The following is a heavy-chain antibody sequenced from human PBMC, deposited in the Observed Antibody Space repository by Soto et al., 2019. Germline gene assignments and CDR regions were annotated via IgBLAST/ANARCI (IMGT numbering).Heavy chain of an antibody. CDR3: AKAGYCANGVCALDY. CDR2: ISYDGNTA. D-gene: IGHD2-8*01. CDR1: GFTFSNYA. Sequence: QVQLVESGGGVAQPGRSLRLSCAASGFTFSNYAIHWVRQAPGKGLEWVAIISYDGNTAYYADSVKGRFTISRDNSKNTVYLQMNSLRAEDTAVYYCAKAGYCANGVCALDYWGQGTLVTVSS. J-gene: IGHJ4*02. V-gene: IGHV3-30*18.